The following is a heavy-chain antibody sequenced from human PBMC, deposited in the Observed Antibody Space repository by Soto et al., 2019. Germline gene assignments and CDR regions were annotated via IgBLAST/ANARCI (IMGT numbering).Heavy chain of an antibody. CDR2: INHSGST. CDR3: ARGDFWSGYYLWYFDY. D-gene: IGHD3-3*01. J-gene: IGHJ4*02. Sequence: QVQLQQWGAGLLKPSETLSLTCAVYGGSFSGYYWSWIRQPPGKGLEWIGEINHSGSTNYNPSLKSRVTISVDTSKNQFSLKLSSVTAADTAVYYCARGDFWSGYYLWYFDYWGQGTLVTVSS. V-gene: IGHV4-34*01. CDR1: GGSFSGYY.